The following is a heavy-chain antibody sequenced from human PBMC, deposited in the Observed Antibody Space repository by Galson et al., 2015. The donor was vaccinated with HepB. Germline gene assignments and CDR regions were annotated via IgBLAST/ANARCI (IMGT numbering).Heavy chain of an antibody. CDR2: ISYDGTTE. Sequence: SLRLSCATSGFSFSIYAMHWVRQAPGKGLEWVAFISYDGTTEYYADSVKGRFTISRDNSYNTLYLEMNSLRVADTAVYYCARGRALGGSNDWLDNWGQGALVTVSS. CDR1: GFSFSIYA. V-gene: IGHV3-30-3*01. D-gene: IGHD3-9*01. CDR3: ARGRALGGSNDWLDN. J-gene: IGHJ4*02.